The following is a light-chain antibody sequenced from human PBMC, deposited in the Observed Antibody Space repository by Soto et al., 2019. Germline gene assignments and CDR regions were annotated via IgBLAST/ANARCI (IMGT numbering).Light chain of an antibody. CDR3: QQYNSYST. CDR2: DAS. V-gene: IGKV1-5*01. Sequence: DIQLTQSQTTLSESVGDRVTINCRASQSISSWLAWYQQKPGKAPKLLIYDASSLESGVPSRFSGSGSGTEFTLTISSLQPDDFATYYCQQYNSYSTFGQGTKVDIK. CDR1: QSISSW. J-gene: IGKJ1*01.